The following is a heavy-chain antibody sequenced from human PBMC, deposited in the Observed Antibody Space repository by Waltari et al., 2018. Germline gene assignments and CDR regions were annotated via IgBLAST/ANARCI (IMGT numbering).Heavy chain of an antibody. V-gene: IGHV3-21*01. CDR1: GLPFSTPG. D-gene: IGHD5-18*01. Sequence: EVQLVESGGGLVKPGGSLRLSCAASGLPFSTPGMNWVRQAPGKGLEWVSSISSSSSYIYYADSVKGRFTISRDNAKNSVYLQMNSLRAEDTAVYYCAREDNYGPNHFDYWGQGTLVTVSS. CDR3: AREDNYGPNHFDY. J-gene: IGHJ4*02. CDR2: ISSSSSYI.